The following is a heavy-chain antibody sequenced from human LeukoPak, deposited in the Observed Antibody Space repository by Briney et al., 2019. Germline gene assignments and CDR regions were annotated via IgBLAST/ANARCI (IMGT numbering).Heavy chain of an antibody. CDR2: INLNSGGT. Sequence: ASVTVSCKASGSTFTGYYMHWVRQAPAQGLEWMGWINLNSGGTNYAQKFQGRVTITRDTSISTAYMELSRLRSDDTAVYYCARDQIHYYDSSGYLIWGQGTMVTVSS. CDR1: GSTFTGYY. CDR3: ARDQIHYYDSSGYLI. D-gene: IGHD3-22*01. J-gene: IGHJ3*02. V-gene: IGHV1-2*02.